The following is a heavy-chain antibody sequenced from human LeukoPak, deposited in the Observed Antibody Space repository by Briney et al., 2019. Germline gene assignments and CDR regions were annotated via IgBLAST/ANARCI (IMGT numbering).Heavy chain of an antibody. Sequence: GGSLRLSCAASGFTFSSYWMSWVRQAPGKGLEWVANIKQDGSEKYYVDSVKGRFTIPRDNAKNSLYLQMNSLRAEDTAVYYCARDRGGYCSGGSCHTGWFDPWGQGTLVTVSS. CDR2: IKQDGSEK. CDR3: ARDRGGYCSGGSCHTGWFDP. CDR1: GFTFSSYW. J-gene: IGHJ5*02. V-gene: IGHV3-7*01. D-gene: IGHD2-15*01.